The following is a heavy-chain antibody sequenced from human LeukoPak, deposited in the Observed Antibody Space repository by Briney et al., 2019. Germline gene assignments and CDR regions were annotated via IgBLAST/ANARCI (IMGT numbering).Heavy chain of an antibody. CDR3: AKRHFDITIKAFDI. J-gene: IGHJ3*02. CDR1: GFTVSSNY. V-gene: IGHV3-53*01. CDR2: ITNGGGST. D-gene: IGHD3-10*01. Sequence: GGSLRLSCAASGFTVSSNYMNWVRQAPGKGLEWVSTITNGGGSTWYADSAKGRFTISRDNSKNTLYLQMNSLRAADTAMYYCAKRHFDITIKAFDIWGQGTMVTVSS.